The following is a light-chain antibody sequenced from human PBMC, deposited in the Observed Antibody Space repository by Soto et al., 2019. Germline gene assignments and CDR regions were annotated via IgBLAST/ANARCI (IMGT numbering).Light chain of an antibody. CDR3: QQYGRSPH. J-gene: IGKJ3*01. CDR1: QSVRSN. CDR2: GAS. V-gene: IGKV3-15*01. Sequence: EIVMTQSPATLSVSPGEGVTLSCRAGQSVRSNLAWYQQKPGQAPRLLIYGASTRATGIPARFSGSGSGTDFTLTISRLEPEDFAVYYCQQYGRSPHFGPGTKVDIK.